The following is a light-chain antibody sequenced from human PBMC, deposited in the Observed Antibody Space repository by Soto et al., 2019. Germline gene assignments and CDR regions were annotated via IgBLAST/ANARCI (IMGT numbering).Light chain of an antibody. CDR1: QSLVLRDGNTY. Sequence: DFVLTQSPFPLPVTLGQPASISCSSSQSLVLRDGNTYLNWFHQRPGQSPRLLIYKIFNRDSGVPDRFSGSGSGTDFTLKISRVEAEDVGVYYCMQASHWPYTFGQGTKLEIK. CDR3: MQASHWPYT. J-gene: IGKJ2*01. V-gene: IGKV2-30*02. CDR2: KIF.